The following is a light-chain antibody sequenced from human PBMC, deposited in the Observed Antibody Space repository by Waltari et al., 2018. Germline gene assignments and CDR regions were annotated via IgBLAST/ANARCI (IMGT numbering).Light chain of an antibody. CDR2: GPS. J-gene: IGKJ2*01. Sequence: EIVLTQSPDTLSLSPGDRATLSCRASQSVRSSYLAWYQQKPGQAPRLLLYGPSSRATGIPDRFSGSGSGTDFTLTISRLEPEDFAVDYCQQYGSSPAYTFGQGTRLEIK. CDR3: QQYGSSPAYT. CDR1: QSVRSSY. V-gene: IGKV3-20*01.